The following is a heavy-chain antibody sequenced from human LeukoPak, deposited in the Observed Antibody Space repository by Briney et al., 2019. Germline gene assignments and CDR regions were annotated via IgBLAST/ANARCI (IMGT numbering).Heavy chain of an antibody. D-gene: IGHD3-16*01. CDR1: GFILTVYA. J-gene: IGHJ4*02. CDR2: LRGDGET. Sequence: GGSMRLSCVASGFILTVYAMSWVSQPEEGGLEWVSSLRGDGETFYTDSVKGRFTLSRDHSGKTVYLQLRNLRVEDTAVYYCAKASWVSSADAVLWGQGTLVNVS. CDR3: AKASWVSSADAVL. V-gene: IGHV3-23*01.